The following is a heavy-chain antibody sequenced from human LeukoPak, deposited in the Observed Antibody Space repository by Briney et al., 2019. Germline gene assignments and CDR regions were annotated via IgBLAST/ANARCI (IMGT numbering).Heavy chain of an antibody. V-gene: IGHV3-66*02. J-gene: IGHJ4*02. CDR3: ASTLIGGSYFRGGDY. D-gene: IGHD1-26*01. CDR2: IYSGGST. CDR1: GFTVSSNY. Sequence: GGSLRLSCAASGFTVSSNYMSWVRQAPGKGLEWVSVIYSGGSTYYADSVKGRFTISRDNFKNTLYLQMNSRRAEDTAVYYCASTLIGGSYFRGGDYWGQGTLVTVSS.